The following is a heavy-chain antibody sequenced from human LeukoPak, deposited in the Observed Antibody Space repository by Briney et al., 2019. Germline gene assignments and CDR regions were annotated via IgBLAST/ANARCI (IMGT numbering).Heavy chain of an antibody. Sequence: GGSLRLSCAASGFTFSSYAMSWVRQAPGTGLEWVSSIGGHVHSTYYADSVIGRFTISRDDSKNTLYLQMNSLRADDTAIYYCANHGTPDRYHWNYFDYWGQGTLVTVSS. J-gene: IGHJ4*02. D-gene: IGHD1-20*01. CDR3: ANHGTPDRYHWNYFDY. V-gene: IGHV3-23*01. CDR2: IGGHVHST. CDR1: GFTFSSYA.